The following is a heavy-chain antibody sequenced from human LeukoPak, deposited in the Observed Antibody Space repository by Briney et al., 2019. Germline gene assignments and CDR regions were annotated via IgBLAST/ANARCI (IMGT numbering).Heavy chain of an antibody. J-gene: IGHJ3*02. V-gene: IGHV1-2*02. Sequence: GASVKVSCKASGYTFTGYYMHWVRQAPGQGLEWMGWINPNSGGTNYAQKFQGRVTMTEDTSTDTAYMELSSLRSEDTAVYYCATGSRMATSDDAFDIWGQGTMVTVSS. D-gene: IGHD5-24*01. CDR1: GYTFTGYY. CDR3: ATGSRMATSDDAFDI. CDR2: INPNSGGT.